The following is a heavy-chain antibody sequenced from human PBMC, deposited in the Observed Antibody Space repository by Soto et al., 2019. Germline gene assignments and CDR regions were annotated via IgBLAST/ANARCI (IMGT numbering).Heavy chain of an antibody. D-gene: IGHD2-15*01. CDR1: GFAFSNYW. CDR3: VRDPSGGYDD. CDR2: IKQDGSAK. J-gene: IGHJ4*02. Sequence: EVQLVESGGGLVQPGGSLRLSCAASGFAFSNYWMSWVRQAPGKGLQWVANIKQDGSAKYYVDSVKGRFTHSRDNAKNSVYLQINSRRVEDTAVYYCVRDPSGGYDDWGQGTLVTVSS. V-gene: IGHV3-7*01.